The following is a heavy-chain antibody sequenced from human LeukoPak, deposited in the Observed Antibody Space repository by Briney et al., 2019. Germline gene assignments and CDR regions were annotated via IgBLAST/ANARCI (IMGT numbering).Heavy chain of an antibody. Sequence: SETLSLTCTVSGGSVGSGGYYWSWIRQPPGKGLEWLSYIYYSGSTNYNPSLKGRVTISLDASRNQFSLRLSSVTAADTAVYYCASLFCTRTSCFFLDPWGQGTLVTVSS. J-gene: IGHJ5*02. V-gene: IGHV4-61*08. CDR1: GGSVGSGGYY. D-gene: IGHD2-2*01. CDR2: IYYSGST. CDR3: ASLFCTRTSCFFLDP.